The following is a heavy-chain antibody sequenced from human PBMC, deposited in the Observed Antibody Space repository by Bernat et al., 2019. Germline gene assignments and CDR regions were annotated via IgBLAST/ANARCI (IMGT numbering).Heavy chain of an antibody. CDR2: ISSSSSYI. D-gene: IGHD2-2*03. CDR1: GFTFSSYS. V-gene: IGHV3-21*01. CDR3: ARDYGYCSSNSCYDLDAFDI. J-gene: IGHJ3*02. Sequence: EVQLVESGGGLVKPGGSLRLSCAASGFTFSSYSMNWVRQAPGKGLEWVSSISSSSSYICYADSVKGRFTISRDNTKNSLYLQMNSLRAEDTAVYYCARDYGYCSSNSCYDLDAFDIWGQGTMVTVSS.